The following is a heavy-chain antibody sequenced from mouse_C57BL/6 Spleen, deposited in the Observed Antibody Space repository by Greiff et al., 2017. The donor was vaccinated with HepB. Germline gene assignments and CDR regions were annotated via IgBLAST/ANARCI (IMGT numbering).Heavy chain of an antibody. CDR1: GYTFTSYW. CDR3: ALDITTVVAHYYAMDY. Sequence: QVQLQQPGAELVKPGASVKVSCKASGYTFTSYWMHWVKQRPGQGLEWIGRIHPSDSDTNYNQKFKGKATLTVDKSSSTAYMQLSSLTSEDSAVYYCALDITTVVAHYYAMDYWGQGTSVTVSS. CDR2: IHPSDSDT. J-gene: IGHJ4*01. V-gene: IGHV1-74*01. D-gene: IGHD1-1*01.